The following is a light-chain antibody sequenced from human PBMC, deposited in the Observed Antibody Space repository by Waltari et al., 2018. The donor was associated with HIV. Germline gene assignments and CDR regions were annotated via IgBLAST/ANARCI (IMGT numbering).Light chain of an antibody. J-gene: IGLJ1*01. CDR3: QSYDSSLSGSFV. CDR2: ADD. CDR1: ISNIGLGYD. Sequence: QSVLTQPPSVSGAPGQRVTLSCTGNISNIGLGYDVHWVQQLPGTAPKLLIYADDNRPSGVPDRFSGSKSGTSASLAITGLQAEDEADYYCQSYDSSLSGSFVFGTGTKVTVL. V-gene: IGLV1-40*01.